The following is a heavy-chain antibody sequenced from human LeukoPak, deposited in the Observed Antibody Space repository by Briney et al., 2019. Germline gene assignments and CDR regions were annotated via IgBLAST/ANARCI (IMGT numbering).Heavy chain of an antibody. J-gene: IGHJ3*02. CDR3: ARDQRVRAAVGVEAFDI. CDR1: GGSIRGYY. D-gene: IGHD2-15*01. CDR2: IHYSGST. V-gene: IGHV4-59*01. Sequence: PSETLSLTCTVSGGSIRGYYWSWIRQPPGKGLEWIGYIHYSGSTTYNPSLKSRVAISVDTSKNQFSLKLTSVTAADTAVYYCARDQRVRAAVGVEAFDIWGQGTMVTVSS.